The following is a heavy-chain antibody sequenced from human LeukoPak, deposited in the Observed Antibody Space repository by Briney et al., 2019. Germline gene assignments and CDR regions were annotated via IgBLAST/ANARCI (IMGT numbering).Heavy chain of an antibody. CDR2: INSDGGST. CDR3: ARVKREMPTMLFDY. CDR1: GFTFSTYW. Sequence: PGGSLRLSCAASGFTFSTYWMHWVRQAPGKGLAWVSHINSDGGSTIYADSVKGRFTISRGNTKNTLYLQMNSLRVEDTAVYYCARVKREMPTMLFDYWGQGMLVTVSS. V-gene: IGHV3-74*01. D-gene: IGHD5-24*01. J-gene: IGHJ4*02.